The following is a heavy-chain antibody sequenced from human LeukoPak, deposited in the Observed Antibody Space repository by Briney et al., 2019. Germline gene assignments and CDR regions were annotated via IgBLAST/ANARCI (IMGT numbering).Heavy chain of an antibody. J-gene: IGHJ2*01. CDR3: AKGPRDYYDSSGYSYWYFDL. CDR2: ISGSGGST. V-gene: IGHV3-23*01. D-gene: IGHD3-22*01. Sequence: ARGSLRLSCAASGFTFSSYGMSWVRQAPGKGLEWVSAISGSGGSTYYADSVKGRFTISRDNSKNTLYLQMNSLRAEDTAVYYCAKGPRDYYDSSGYSYWYFDLWGRGTLVTVSS. CDR1: GFTFSSYG.